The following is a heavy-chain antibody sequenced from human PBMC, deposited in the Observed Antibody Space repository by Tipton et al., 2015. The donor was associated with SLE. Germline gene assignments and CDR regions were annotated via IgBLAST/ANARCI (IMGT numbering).Heavy chain of an antibody. D-gene: IGHD2-2*01. Sequence: TLSLTCAVYGGSFSGYYWSWIRQPPGKGLEWIGEINHSGSTNYNPSLKSRVTISVDTSKNQFSLKLSSVTAADTAVYYCAREGVGYQLFPDYYYYYYMDVWGKGTTVTVSS. CDR2: INHSGST. CDR3: AREGVGYQLFPDYYYYYYMDV. V-gene: IGHV4-34*01. J-gene: IGHJ6*03. CDR1: GGSFSGYY.